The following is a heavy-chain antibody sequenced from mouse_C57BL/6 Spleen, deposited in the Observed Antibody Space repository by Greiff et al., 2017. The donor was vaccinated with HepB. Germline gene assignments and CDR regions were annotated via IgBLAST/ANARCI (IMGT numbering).Heavy chain of an antibody. CDR2: IWRGGST. D-gene: IGHD1-1*01. CDR1: GFSLTSYG. J-gene: IGHJ4*01. CDR3: ASSTVVATDYAMDY. Sequence: VKLQESGPGLVQPSQRLSITCTVSGFSLTSYGVHWVRQSPGKGLEWLGVIWRGGSTDYNAAFMSRLSITKDNSKSQVFFKMNSLQADDTAIYYCASSTVVATDYAMDYWGQGTSVTVSS. V-gene: IGHV2-5*01.